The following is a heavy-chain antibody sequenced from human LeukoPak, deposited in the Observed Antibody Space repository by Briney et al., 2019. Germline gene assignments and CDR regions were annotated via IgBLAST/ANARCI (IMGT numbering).Heavy chain of an antibody. Sequence: GGSLRLSCAASGFTFSSYWMHWVRQAPGKGLVWVSRINSDGSSTSYADSVEGRFTISRDNAKNTLYLQMNSLRAEDTAVYYCARAPEYYYDSSGYYGRWGQGTLVTVSS. D-gene: IGHD3-22*01. CDR1: GFTFSSYW. J-gene: IGHJ4*02. CDR3: ARAPEYYYDSSGYYGR. CDR2: INSDGSST. V-gene: IGHV3-74*01.